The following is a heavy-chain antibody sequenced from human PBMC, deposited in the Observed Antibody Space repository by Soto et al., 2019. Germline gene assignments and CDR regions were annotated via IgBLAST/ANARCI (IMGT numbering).Heavy chain of an antibody. V-gene: IGHV3-7*01. Sequence: PGGSLRLSCAASGFTFSSYWMSWVRQAPGKGLEWVANIKQDGSEKYYVDSVKGRFTISRDNAKNSLYLQMNSLRAEDTAVYYCARVYDSSGYLSWAFDIWGRGTMVTVSS. CDR1: GFTFSSYW. CDR2: IKQDGSEK. J-gene: IGHJ3*02. CDR3: ARVYDSSGYLSWAFDI. D-gene: IGHD3-22*01.